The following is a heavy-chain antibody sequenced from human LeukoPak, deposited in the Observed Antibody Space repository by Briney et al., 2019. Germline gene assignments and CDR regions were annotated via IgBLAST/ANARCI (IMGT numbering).Heavy chain of an antibody. V-gene: IGHV3-30*04. J-gene: IGHJ4*02. D-gene: IGHD3-3*01. CDR2: ISYDGSNK. Sequence: GSLRLSCAASGFTFSSYAMHWVRQAPGKGLEWVAVISYDGSNKYYADSVKGRFTISRDNSKNTLYLQMNSLRAEDTAVYYCARDRNTIVDYWGQGTLVTVSS. CDR1: GFTFSSYA. CDR3: ARDRNTIVDY.